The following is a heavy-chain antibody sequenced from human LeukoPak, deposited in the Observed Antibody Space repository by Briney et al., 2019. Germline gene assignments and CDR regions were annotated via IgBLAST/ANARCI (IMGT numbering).Heavy chain of an antibody. V-gene: IGHV4-34*01. D-gene: IGHD3-3*01. Sequence: GSLRLSCAAPGLTLRNFAMSWVRQAPGKGLEWIGEINHSGSTNYNPSLKSRVTISVDTSKNQFSLKLSSVTAADTAVYYCARVAKKGVLRFLESLSNYMDVWGKGTTVTVSS. CDR3: ARVAKKGVLRFLESLSNYMDV. CDR2: INHSGST. J-gene: IGHJ6*03. CDR1: GLTLRNFA.